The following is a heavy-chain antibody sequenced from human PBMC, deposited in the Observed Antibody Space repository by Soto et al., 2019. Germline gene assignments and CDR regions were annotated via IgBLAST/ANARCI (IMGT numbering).Heavy chain of an antibody. J-gene: IGHJ3*02. CDR3: ATVRLYSSSWYPDAFDI. V-gene: IGHV1-18*01. CDR2: VRGDNGHT. Sequence: ASVKVSCKASGYTFTTHGISWVRQVPGQGLEWMGWVRGDNGHTNYAQSLQGRVTMTTDTSTNTAYMELRSLRSDDTAVYYCATVRLYSSSWYPDAFDIWGQGTMVTVS. CDR1: GYTFTTHG. D-gene: IGHD6-13*01.